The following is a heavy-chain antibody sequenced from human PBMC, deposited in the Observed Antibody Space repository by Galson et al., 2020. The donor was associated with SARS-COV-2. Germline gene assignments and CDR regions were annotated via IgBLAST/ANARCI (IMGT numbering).Heavy chain of an antibody. J-gene: IGHJ4*02. D-gene: IGHD3-10*01. CDR2: INPNSGGT. V-gene: IGHV1-2*06. CDR1: GYIYTGYY. CDR3: ARVSDYDSGNYYYFDY. Sequence: ASVKVSCKAFGYIYTGYYIHWVRQAPGQGLEWMGRINPNSGGTNYAQIFQGRVTMTRDTSISTAYMELSSLRSDDTAVYYCARVSDYDSGNYYYFDYWGQGTLVTVSS.